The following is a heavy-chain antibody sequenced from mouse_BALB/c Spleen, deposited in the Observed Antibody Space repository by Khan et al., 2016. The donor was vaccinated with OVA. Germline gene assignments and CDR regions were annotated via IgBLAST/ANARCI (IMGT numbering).Heavy chain of an antibody. J-gene: IGHJ4*01. CDR2: IYPGDGST. CDR3: AREGVRGVAMDY. Sequence: VQLQESGPDLVKPGALVKISCKASGYTFTSYDINWVKQRPGQGLEWIGWIYPGDGSTKYNEKFKGKATLTADKSSSTAYMHLSSLTSERCAVYFCAREGVRGVAMDYWGQGTSVTGSS. D-gene: IGHD1-1*01. CDR1: GYTFTSYD. V-gene: IGHV1S56*01.